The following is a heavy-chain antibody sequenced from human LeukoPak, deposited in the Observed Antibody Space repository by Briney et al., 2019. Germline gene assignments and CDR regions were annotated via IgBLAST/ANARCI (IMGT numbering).Heavy chain of an antibody. J-gene: IGHJ3*02. V-gene: IGHV3-9*01. CDR2: ISWNSGSI. Sequence: SGGSLRLSCAASGFTFDDYAMHWVRQAPGKGLEWVSGISWNSGSIGYADSVKGRFTISRGNAKNSLYLQMNSLRAEDTALYYCAKGTDIDDAFDIWGQGTMVTVSS. CDR3: AKGTDIDDAFDI. CDR1: GFTFDDYA.